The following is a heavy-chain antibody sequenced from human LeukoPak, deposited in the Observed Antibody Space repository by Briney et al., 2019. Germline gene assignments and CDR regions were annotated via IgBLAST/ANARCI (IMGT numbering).Heavy chain of an antibody. V-gene: IGHV4-59*08. J-gene: IGHJ4*01. D-gene: IGHD3-22*01. CDR2: IYSSGSA. CDR1: GASINNNF. Sequence: SETLSLTCTVSGASINNNFWTWIRQPPGKGLEWIGYIYSSGSANYNPSLKSRVIISGDTSKNQISLNLTSVTAADTAVYSCARHRDYYDTWGHGTLVTVSS. CDR3: ARHRDYYDT.